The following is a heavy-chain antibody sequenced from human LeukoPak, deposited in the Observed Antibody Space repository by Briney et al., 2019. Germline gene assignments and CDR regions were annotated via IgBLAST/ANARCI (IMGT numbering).Heavy chain of an antibody. D-gene: IGHD3-10*01. CDR2: IYYSGTT. J-gene: IGHJ4*02. V-gene: IGHV4-59*02. CDR1: GGSVSGYY. CDR3: ARDWKGRSNDFDY. Sequence: KPSETLSLTCTVSGGSVSGYYWSWIRQPPGKGLEWIGYIYYSGTTNYNPSLKSRVTISVDTSKNQFSLNLSSVTAADTAVYYCARDWKGRSNDFDYWGQGTLVTVSS.